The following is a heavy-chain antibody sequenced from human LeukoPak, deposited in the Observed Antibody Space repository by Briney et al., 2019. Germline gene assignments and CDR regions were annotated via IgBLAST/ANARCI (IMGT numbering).Heavy chain of an antibody. D-gene: IGHD2-21*01. CDR3: AQELKIGH. Sequence: PGGSLRLSCAASGFTFSNFWMHWVRQAPGNGLVWVSRINSDGSTTHYADSVKGRFTISRDNAKNTLYLQMNSLRAEDTALYYCAQELKIGHWGRGTLVTVSS. J-gene: IGHJ4*02. V-gene: IGHV3-74*01. CDR1: GFTFSNFW. CDR2: INSDGSTT.